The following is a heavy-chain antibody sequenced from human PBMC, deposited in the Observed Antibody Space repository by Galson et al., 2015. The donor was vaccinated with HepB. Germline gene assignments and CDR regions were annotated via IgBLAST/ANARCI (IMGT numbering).Heavy chain of an antibody. CDR1: GGSISSGGYY. J-gene: IGHJ4*02. V-gene: IGHV4-31*03. D-gene: IGHD6-19*01. CDR3: ARIVVAGHLDY. CDR2: IHFSGST. Sequence: LSLTCTVSGGSISSGGYYWSWIRQHPGKGLEWIGYIHFSGSTDYNPSLKSRLAISVDASKNQFSLKLSSVTAADTAVYYCARIVVAGHLDYWGQGTLVAVSS.